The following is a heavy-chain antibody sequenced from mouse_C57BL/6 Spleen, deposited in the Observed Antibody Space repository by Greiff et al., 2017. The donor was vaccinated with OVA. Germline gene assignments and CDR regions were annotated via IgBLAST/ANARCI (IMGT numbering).Heavy chain of an antibody. Sequence: VQLQQSGAELVKPGASVKLSCTASGFNIKDYYMHWVKQRTEQGLEWIGRIDPEDGVTKYAPKFQGKATITADTSSNTAYLQLSSLTSEDTAVYYCARGDYYGSSHWYFDVWGTGTTVTVSS. J-gene: IGHJ1*03. CDR2: IDPEDGVT. D-gene: IGHD1-1*01. V-gene: IGHV14-2*01. CDR1: GFNIKDYY. CDR3: ARGDYYGSSHWYFDV.